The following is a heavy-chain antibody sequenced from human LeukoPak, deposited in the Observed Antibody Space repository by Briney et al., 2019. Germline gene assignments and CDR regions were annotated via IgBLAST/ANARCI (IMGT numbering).Heavy chain of an antibody. Sequence: GGSLRLSCAASGFSLSTFWMHWVRQAPGKGLAWVSRIDYDGITTTYADSVKGRFTISRDNAKNTLYLQMNSLRAEDTAVYYCTHLGWFDPWGQGTLVTVSP. V-gene: IGHV3-74*01. J-gene: IGHJ5*02. CDR2: IDYDGITT. CDR3: THLGWFDP. CDR1: GFSLSTFW.